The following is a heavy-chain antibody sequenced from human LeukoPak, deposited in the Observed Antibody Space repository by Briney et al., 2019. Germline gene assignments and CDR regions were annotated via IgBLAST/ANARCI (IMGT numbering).Heavy chain of an antibody. Sequence: GASVKVSCKAYGYSFTGYYMHWVRQAPGQGLEWMGWIDPNSGGTNYAQKFQGRVTMTRDTSISTAYMELSRLRYDDTAVYYCARDLSNWNDPLSSWGQGTLVTVSS. V-gene: IGHV1-2*02. CDR3: ARDLSNWNDPLSS. CDR1: GYSFTGYY. J-gene: IGHJ4*02. D-gene: IGHD1-1*01. CDR2: IDPNSGGT.